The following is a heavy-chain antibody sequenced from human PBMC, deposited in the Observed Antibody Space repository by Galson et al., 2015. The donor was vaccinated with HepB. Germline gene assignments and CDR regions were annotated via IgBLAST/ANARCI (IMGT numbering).Heavy chain of an antibody. CDR2: LSGSGGST. Sequence: LRLSCAASGFTFSSYAMSWVRQAPGKGLECVSGLSGSGGSTHYADSVKGRFTISRDNSKNTLYLQMNSLRAEDTAIYYCAKEVNISTWFPFDNWGQGTLVTVSS. J-gene: IGHJ4*02. D-gene: IGHD6-13*01. V-gene: IGHV3-23*01. CDR1: GFTFSSYA. CDR3: AKEVNISTWFPFDN.